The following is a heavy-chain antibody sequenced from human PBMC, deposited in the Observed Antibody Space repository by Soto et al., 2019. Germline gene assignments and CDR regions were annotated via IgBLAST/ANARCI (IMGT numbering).Heavy chain of an antibody. CDR1: GYTFSVYH. Sequence: SVKVSFKASGYTFSVYHMHWVRQAPGQGLEWMRWVHPNSGGTNYAQSFEGRVTMTRDTSINTAYMELSRLTSDDTAVYYCAKELQRGMDVWGQGTTVTVSS. D-gene: IGHD4-4*01. V-gene: IGHV1-2*02. J-gene: IGHJ6*02. CDR3: AKELQRGMDV. CDR2: VHPNSGGT.